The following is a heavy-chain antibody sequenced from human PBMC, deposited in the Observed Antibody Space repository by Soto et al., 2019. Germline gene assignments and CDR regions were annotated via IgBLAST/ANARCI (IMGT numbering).Heavy chain of an antibody. J-gene: IGHJ6*02. CDR3: ARDLYYYYGMDV. CDR2: IIPIFGTA. V-gene: IGHV1-69*13. Sequence: GASVKVSCKASGGTFSSYAISWVRQAPGQGLEWMGGIIPIFGTANYAQKFQGRVTITADESTSTAYMELSSLRSEDTAVYYCARDLYYYYGMDVWGQGTTVTVS. CDR1: GGTFSSYA.